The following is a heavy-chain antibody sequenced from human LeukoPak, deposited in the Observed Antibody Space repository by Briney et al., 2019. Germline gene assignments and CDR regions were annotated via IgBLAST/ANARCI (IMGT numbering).Heavy chain of an antibody. D-gene: IGHD5-18*01. CDR1: GFTFSSYE. J-gene: IGHJ4*02. CDR3: ARGADNYGYIFDY. CDR2: ISSSSIYI. V-gene: IGHV3-21*01. Sequence: GGSLRLSCAASGFTFSSYEMNWVRQAPGKGLEWVSSISSSSIYIYNADSVKGRFTISRDNARTSLFLQMNSLRAEDTAVYYCARGADNYGYIFDYWGQGTLVTVSS.